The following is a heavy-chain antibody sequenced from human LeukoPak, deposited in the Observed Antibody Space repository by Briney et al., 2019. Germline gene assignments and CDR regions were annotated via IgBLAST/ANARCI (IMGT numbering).Heavy chain of an antibody. J-gene: IGHJ4*02. V-gene: IGHV3-30*18. CDR1: GFTFSSYG. Sequence: GGSLRLPCASSGFTFSSYGMHWVRQAPGEGLEWVAVISYDGSNKYYADSVKGRFTISRDNSKNTLYLQMNSLRADDTAVYYCAKGLRYSDNWGQGTLVTVSS. D-gene: IGHD3-9*01. CDR3: AKGLRYSDN. CDR2: ISYDGSNK.